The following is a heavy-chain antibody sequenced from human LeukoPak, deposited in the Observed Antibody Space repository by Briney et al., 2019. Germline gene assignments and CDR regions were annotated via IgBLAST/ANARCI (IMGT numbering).Heavy chain of an antibody. Sequence: GGSLRLSCAASEFTFSTYWMSWVRQAPGEGLEWVANIKQDGSEKYYVDSVRGRFTISRDNAKNSLYLQMNSLRAEDTAVYYCARDGVYSTSSADLWGQGTLVTVSS. V-gene: IGHV3-7*01. D-gene: IGHD6-6*01. J-gene: IGHJ5*02. CDR1: EFTFSTYW. CDR2: IKQDGSEK. CDR3: ARDGVYSTSSADL.